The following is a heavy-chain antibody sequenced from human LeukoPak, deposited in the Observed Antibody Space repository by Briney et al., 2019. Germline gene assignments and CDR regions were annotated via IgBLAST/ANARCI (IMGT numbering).Heavy chain of an antibody. CDR3: ARAPEYSSGWWDY. D-gene: IGHD6-19*01. CDR1: GGSISSYY. V-gene: IGHV4-59*01. J-gene: IGHJ4*02. CDR2: IYYSGST. Sequence: SETLSLTCTVSGGSISSYYGSWIRQPPGKGLEWIGCIYYSGSTNYNPSLKSRATISVDTSKNQFSLKLTSVTAADTAVYYCARAPEYSSGWWDYWGQGTLVTVSS.